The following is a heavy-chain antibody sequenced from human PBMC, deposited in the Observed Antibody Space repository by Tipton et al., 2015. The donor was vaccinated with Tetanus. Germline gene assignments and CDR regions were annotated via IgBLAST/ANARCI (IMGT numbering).Heavy chain of an antibody. CDR2: IYYSGST. D-gene: IGHD3-16*01. CDR3: ARDHGITWGGMGYHYGMDV. V-gene: IGHV4-30-4*01. CDR1: GDSLSNGDYY. Sequence: TLSLTCTVSGDSLSNGDYYWSWIRQPPGKGLESIGYIYYSGSTYYNPSLKSRVTISVDTSKNQFSLRLSSVTAADTAVYYCARDHGITWGGMGYHYGMDVWGQGTTVTVSS. J-gene: IGHJ6*02.